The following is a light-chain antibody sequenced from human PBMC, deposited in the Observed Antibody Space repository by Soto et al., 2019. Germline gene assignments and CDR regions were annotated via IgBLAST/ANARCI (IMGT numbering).Light chain of an antibody. Sequence: PSTLSASVGDRVTITCRASQSISNWLAWYQQKPGKAPKLLIYDASSLESGVPSRFSGSGSGTEFTLTISSLQPDDFATYYCQQYNSYSPMYTFGQGTRLEIK. CDR3: QQYNSYSPMYT. CDR2: DAS. J-gene: IGKJ5*01. CDR1: QSISNW. V-gene: IGKV1-5*01.